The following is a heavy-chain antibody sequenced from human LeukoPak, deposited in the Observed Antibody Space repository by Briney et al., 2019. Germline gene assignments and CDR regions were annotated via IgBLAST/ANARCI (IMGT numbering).Heavy chain of an antibody. CDR1: GFTFSSYA. CDR3: AGDGRDDQWLVLDY. V-gene: IGHV3-21*01. CDR2: ISSSSGYI. J-gene: IGHJ4*02. D-gene: IGHD6-19*01. Sequence: KAGGSLRLSCAASGFTFSSYAMNWVRQAPGRGLEWVSSISSSSGYIYYADSVKGRFTISRDNAKNSLYLQMNSLRAEDTAVYYCAGDGRDDQWLVLDYWGQGTLVTVSS.